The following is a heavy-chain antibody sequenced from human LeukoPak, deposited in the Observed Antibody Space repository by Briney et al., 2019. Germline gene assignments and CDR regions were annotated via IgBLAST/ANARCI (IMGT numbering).Heavy chain of an antibody. CDR2: MNPNRGST. Sequence: ASVKVSCTASGYTFASYDINWVRQATGQGLEWMGWMNPNRGSTGYAQKFQGRVTMTRDTSISTAYMELRSLRSEDTPVSYCARTGTKKLLFLAWLRSYYMDVWGKATTVTAS. D-gene: IGHD3-3*01. V-gene: IGHV1-8*01. CDR3: ARTGTKKLLFLAWLRSYYMDV. J-gene: IGHJ6*03. CDR1: GYTFASYD.